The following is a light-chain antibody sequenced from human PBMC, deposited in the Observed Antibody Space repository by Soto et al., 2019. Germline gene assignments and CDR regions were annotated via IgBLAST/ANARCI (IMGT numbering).Light chain of an antibody. CDR2: GAS. CDR3: QQYNNWLGLT. Sequence: DIVMTQSPGSLSVTPGERVTLSCRASQSVGSDLAWYQQNPGQAPRLLSYGASTRATGIPARFSGSGSGTEFTLTISSLQSEDFAVYYCQQYNNWLGLTFGGGTKVDIK. J-gene: IGKJ4*01. V-gene: IGKV3-15*01. CDR1: QSVGSD.